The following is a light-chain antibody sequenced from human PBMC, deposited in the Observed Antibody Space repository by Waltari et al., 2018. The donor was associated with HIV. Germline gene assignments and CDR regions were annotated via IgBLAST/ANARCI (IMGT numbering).Light chain of an antibody. CDR1: SSNIGSNF. J-gene: IGLJ2*01. Sequence: QSVLTQPPSTSGTPGQSVTITCSGSSSNIGSNFVYWYQQVPGPAPNLLISRNSQRPSGVPDRFSGSKAGTSASLAISGLRAEDEADYYCAAWDDSLSGGVFGGGTKLTVL. CDR3: AAWDDSLSGGV. CDR2: RNS. V-gene: IGLV1-47*01.